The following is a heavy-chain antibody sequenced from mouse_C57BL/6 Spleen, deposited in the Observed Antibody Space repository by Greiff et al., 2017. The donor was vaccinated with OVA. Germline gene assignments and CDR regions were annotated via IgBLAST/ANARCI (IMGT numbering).Heavy chain of an antibody. J-gene: IGHJ2*01. CDR1: GFSLTSYG. CDR3: ARNYYGSRGALYYFDD. V-gene: IGHV2-2*01. CDR2: FWRGGST. Sequence: VKLQESGPGLVQPSQSLSITCTVSGFSLTSYGVHWVRQSPGKGLEWLGVFWRGGSTDYNAAFISRLSISKDNSKSQVFFKMNSLQADDTAIYYCARNYYGSRGALYYFDDWGQGTTLTVSS. D-gene: IGHD1-1*01.